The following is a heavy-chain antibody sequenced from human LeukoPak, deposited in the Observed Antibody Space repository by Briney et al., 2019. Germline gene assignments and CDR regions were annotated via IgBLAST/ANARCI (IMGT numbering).Heavy chain of an antibody. CDR1: GFTFSSYW. J-gene: IGHJ4*02. CDR2: IKEDGSEK. CDR3: APSRGLDMIFND. D-gene: IGHD2-2*03. Sequence: GGSLRLSCIASGFTFSSYWMSWVRQAPGGGLEWVASIKEDGSEKYYVDSVKGRFTISRDNAKISLYLQMNSLRAEDTAVYYCAPSRGLDMIFNDWGQGTLVTVSS. V-gene: IGHV3-7*05.